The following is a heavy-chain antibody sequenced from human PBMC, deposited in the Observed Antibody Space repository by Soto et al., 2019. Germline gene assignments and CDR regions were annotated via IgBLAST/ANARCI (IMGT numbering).Heavy chain of an antibody. J-gene: IGHJ6*02. CDR2: ISGSGGST. Sequence: RGSLRLSCAASGFTFSSYAMSWVRQAPGKGLEWVSAISGSGGSTYYADSVKGRFTISRDNSKNTLYLQMNSLRAEDTAVYYCAKDLVVVPAAKSSYYYYGMDVWGQGTTVTVSS. V-gene: IGHV3-23*01. CDR3: AKDLVVVPAAKSSYYYYGMDV. D-gene: IGHD2-2*01. CDR1: GFTFSSYA.